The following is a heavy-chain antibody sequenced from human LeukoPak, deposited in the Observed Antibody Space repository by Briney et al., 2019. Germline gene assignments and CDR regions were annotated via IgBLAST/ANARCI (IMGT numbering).Heavy chain of an antibody. Sequence: GGSPRLSCAATGFTFSSCGMHWVRQAPGKGLEWVAVISYDGSKKYYADSVKGRFTISRDNSKNTLYLQMNSLRAEDTAVYYCAKDRSSSWTFDYWGQGTLVTVSS. CDR3: AKDRSSSWTFDY. CDR1: GFTFSSCG. V-gene: IGHV3-30*18. J-gene: IGHJ4*02. CDR2: ISYDGSKK. D-gene: IGHD6-13*01.